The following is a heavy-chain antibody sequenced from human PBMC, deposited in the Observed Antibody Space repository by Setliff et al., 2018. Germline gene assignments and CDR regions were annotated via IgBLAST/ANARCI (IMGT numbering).Heavy chain of an antibody. J-gene: IGHJ4*02. CDR3: ARGRNVAIRLLDS. V-gene: IGHV4-34*01. D-gene: IGHD6-6*01. CDR2: INHSGTT. CDR1: GVTFTYYY. Sequence: SETLSLTCAASGVTFTYYYWTWIRQPPGKGLEWIGEINHSGTTNYNPSLRSRVTISIDSSRFQFSLNLRSVTAADTAVYYCARGRNVAIRLLDSWSQGNLVTVSS.